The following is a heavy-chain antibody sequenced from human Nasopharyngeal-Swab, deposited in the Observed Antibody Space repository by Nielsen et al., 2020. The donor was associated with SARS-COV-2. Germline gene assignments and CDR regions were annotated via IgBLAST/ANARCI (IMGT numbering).Heavy chain of an antibody. D-gene: IGHD6-6*01. CDR2: ISSSGSTI. CDR3: AREWQLVPLGFDY. CDR1: EFTFSRYA. Sequence: GESLKISCAPSEFTFSRYAMNWVRQAPGKGLEWVSYISSSGSTIYYADSVKGRFTISRDNAKNSLYLQMNSLRAEDTAVYYCAREWQLVPLGFDYWGQGTLVTVSS. J-gene: IGHJ4*02. V-gene: IGHV3-48*03.